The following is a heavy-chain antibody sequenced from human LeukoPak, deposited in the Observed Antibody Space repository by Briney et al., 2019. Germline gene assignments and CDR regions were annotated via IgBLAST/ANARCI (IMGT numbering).Heavy chain of an antibody. Sequence: PGGSLRLSCAASGFTFSSYAMSWVRQAPGKGLEWVSSISSSSSYIYYADSVKGRFTISRDNAKNSLYLQMNSLRAEDTAVYYCARAPRDSSGYFYWGQGTLVTVSS. D-gene: IGHD3-22*01. CDR3: ARAPRDSSGYFY. V-gene: IGHV3-21*01. J-gene: IGHJ4*02. CDR1: GFTFSSYA. CDR2: ISSSSSYI.